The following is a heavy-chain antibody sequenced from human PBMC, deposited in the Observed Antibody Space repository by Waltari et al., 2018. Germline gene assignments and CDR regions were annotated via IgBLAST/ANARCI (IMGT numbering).Heavy chain of an antibody. CDR1: GGSLSGFY. CDR3: ARGTPSFYHYMDV. V-gene: IGHV4-59*01. J-gene: IGHJ6*03. CDR2: IYDSWTN. Sequence: QVLLQQSGPGLVKPSETLSVTCTVSGGSLSGFYWSWIRQSPGKGLEWITFIYDSWTNKNNPSLKNRVTISVDTSKNLFTLKLGSATAANTALYYCARGTPSFYHYMDVWGKGTTVIVSS.